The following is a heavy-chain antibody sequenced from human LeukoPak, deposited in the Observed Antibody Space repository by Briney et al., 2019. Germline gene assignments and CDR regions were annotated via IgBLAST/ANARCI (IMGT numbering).Heavy chain of an antibody. CDR2: IRSKANSYAT. J-gene: IGHJ4*02. D-gene: IGHD2-8*01. CDR1: GFTFSGSA. V-gene: IGHV3-73*01. CDR3: TRLGAAHPDCTNGVCPNDY. Sequence: GGSLRLSCAASGFTFSGSAMHWVRQASGKGLEWVGRIRSKANSYATAYAASVKGRFTISRDDSKNTAYLQMNSLKTEDTAVYYCTRLGAAHPDCTNGVCPNDYWGQGTLVTVSS.